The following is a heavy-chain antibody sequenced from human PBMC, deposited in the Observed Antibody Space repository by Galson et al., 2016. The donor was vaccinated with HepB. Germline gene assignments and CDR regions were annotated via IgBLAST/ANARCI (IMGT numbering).Heavy chain of an antibody. CDR1: GFTFNAHW. D-gene: IGHD3-10*01. Sequence: SLRLSCAASGFTFNAHWMNWVRQAPGKGLEWVANIRGDEMVSYYAESVRGRFTISRDNAKNSLYLQMNGLRVDETAVYYCSREMTGSYFDWGQGTLVTVSS. CDR3: SREMTGSYFD. CDR2: IRGDEMVS. J-gene: IGHJ4*02. V-gene: IGHV3-7*01.